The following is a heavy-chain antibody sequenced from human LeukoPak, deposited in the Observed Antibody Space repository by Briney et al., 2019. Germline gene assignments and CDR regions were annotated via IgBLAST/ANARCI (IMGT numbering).Heavy chain of an antibody. Sequence: ASVKVSCKASGYTFTSYGISLVRQAPGQGLEWMGWISAYNGNTNCAQKLQGRVTMTTDTSTSTAYMELRSLRSDDTAVCYCAREYYYDSSGYFFDYWGQGTLVTVSS. V-gene: IGHV1-18*01. CDR1: GYTFTSYG. CDR2: ISAYNGNT. D-gene: IGHD3-22*01. J-gene: IGHJ4*02. CDR3: AREYYYDSSGYFFDY.